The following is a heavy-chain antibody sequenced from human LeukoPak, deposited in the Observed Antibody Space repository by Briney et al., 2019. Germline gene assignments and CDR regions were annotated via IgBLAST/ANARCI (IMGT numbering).Heavy chain of an antibody. CDR3: AREEGTYYFDGSGYFAY. CDR1: GDPISDYY. D-gene: IGHD3-22*01. Sequence: SETLSLTCTVSGDPISDYYWSWIRQPAGKGLEWIGRIYSSGSTNYNPSLKSRGTMSVDTSKNQFSLKLSSVTAADTAVYYCAREEGTYYFDGSGYFAYWGQGTLVTVSS. CDR2: IYSSGST. J-gene: IGHJ4*02. V-gene: IGHV4-4*07.